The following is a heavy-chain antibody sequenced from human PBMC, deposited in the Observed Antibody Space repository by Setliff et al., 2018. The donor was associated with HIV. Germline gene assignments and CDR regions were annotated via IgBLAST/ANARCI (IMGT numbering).Heavy chain of an antibody. Sequence: PSETLSLTCTVSGSSVTNNYWSWIRQPAGKGLEWIGRVYASAYSNYNPSLKSRVTMSVDTSQNQFSLKLRSVNAADTAVYSCARDWVTRSNYYGSGSPWYFDFWGRGILVTVSS. J-gene: IGHJ2*01. CDR1: GSSVTNNY. V-gene: IGHV4-4*07. CDR2: VYASAYS. CDR3: ARDWVTRSNYYGSGSPWYFDF. D-gene: IGHD3-10*01.